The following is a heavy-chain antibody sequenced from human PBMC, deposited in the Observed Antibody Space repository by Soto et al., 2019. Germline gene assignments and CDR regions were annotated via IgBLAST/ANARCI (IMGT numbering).Heavy chain of an antibody. CDR1: GFTFRWFG. J-gene: IGHJ4*02. V-gene: IGHV3-30*18. CDR2: ISNDGSNE. Sequence: QVQLVESGGGVVQPGRSLRLSCAGSGFTFRWFGMNWVRQAPGKGLEWVARISNDGSNEYYVDSVKGRFTISRDNSKNTLYLQMDRLRAEDTAVYYCAKGEVRGIIPSYFDYWGLGTLVTVSS. CDR3: AKGEVRGIIPSYFDY. D-gene: IGHD3-10*01.